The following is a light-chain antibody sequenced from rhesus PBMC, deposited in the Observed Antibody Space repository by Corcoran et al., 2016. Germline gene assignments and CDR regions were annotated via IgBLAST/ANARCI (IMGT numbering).Light chain of an antibody. CDR3: LQGYSTPFT. CDR1: QGISDY. CDR2: AAS. V-gene: IGKV1-36*02. Sequence: DIQMTQSPSSLSASVGDRVTITCRASQGISDYLSWYQQKPGKAPKRLIYAASILESGVPSRFSGSGSGTEFPLTISSLQPENFAADCCLQGYSTPFTFGPGTKLDIK. J-gene: IGKJ3*01.